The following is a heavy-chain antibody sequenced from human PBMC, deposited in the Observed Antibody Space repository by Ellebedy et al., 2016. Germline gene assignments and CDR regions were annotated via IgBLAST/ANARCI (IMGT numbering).Heavy chain of an antibody. CDR3: ARDDGGGSYYFDY. Sequence: SETLSLXXTVSGGSISSYYWSWIRQPPGKGLEWIGYIYYSGSTNYNPSLKSRVTISVDTSKNQFSLKLSSVTAADTAVYYCARDDGGGSYYFDYWGQGTLVTVSS. V-gene: IGHV4-59*01. CDR1: GGSISSYY. J-gene: IGHJ4*02. D-gene: IGHD1-26*01. CDR2: IYYSGST.